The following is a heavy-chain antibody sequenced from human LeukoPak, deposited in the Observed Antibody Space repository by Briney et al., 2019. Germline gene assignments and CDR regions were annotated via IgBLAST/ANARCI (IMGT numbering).Heavy chain of an antibody. Sequence: GGPLRLSCAASGFTLSSYGMNWVRQAPGKGLEWVSTIRNSGSSTSYADSVKGRFTISRDNSKNTLYLQLNSLRADDTALYYCAKQSHDYGGYMDFWGQGTLVTVSS. J-gene: IGHJ4*02. CDR1: GFTLSSYG. CDR2: IRNSGSST. V-gene: IGHV3-23*01. D-gene: IGHD4-17*01. CDR3: AKQSHDYGGYMDF.